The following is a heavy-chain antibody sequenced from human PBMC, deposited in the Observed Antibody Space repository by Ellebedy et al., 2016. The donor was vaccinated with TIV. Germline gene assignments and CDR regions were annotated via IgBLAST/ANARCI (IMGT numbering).Heavy chain of an antibody. D-gene: IGHD1-26*01. J-gene: IGHJ3*02. Sequence: GESLKISCAASGVNVSSNYMSWVRQAPGKGLEWVSIIYSGGSTYYADSVKGRFTLSRDISKNTLFLQMNSLRAEDTAVYYCARAKRGSYYSAFDIWGQGTMVTVSS. CDR2: IYSGGST. V-gene: IGHV3-53*01. CDR1: GVNVSSNY. CDR3: ARAKRGSYYSAFDI.